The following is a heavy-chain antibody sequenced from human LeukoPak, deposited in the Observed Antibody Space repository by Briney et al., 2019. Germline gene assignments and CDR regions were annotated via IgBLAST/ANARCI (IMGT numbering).Heavy chain of an antibody. J-gene: IGHJ3*02. V-gene: IGHV3-53*01. D-gene: IGHD3-10*01. CDR1: GFTFSSNY. CDR2: IYSGGST. CDR3: ARAWWFGEDAFDI. Sequence: GGSLRLSCAASGFTFSSNYMSWVRQAPGKGLEWVSVIYSGGSTYYADSVTGRFTISRDNSKNTLYLQMNSLRAEDTAVYYCARAWWFGEDAFDIWGQGTMVTVSS.